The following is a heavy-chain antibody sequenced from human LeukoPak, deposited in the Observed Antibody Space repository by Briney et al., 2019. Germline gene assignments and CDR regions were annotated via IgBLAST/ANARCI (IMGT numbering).Heavy chain of an antibody. D-gene: IGHD2-21*01. V-gene: IGHV3-74*01. J-gene: IGHJ4*02. CDR3: VRDFVGPDEY. CDR1: GFTFSSYA. CDR2: INRDGSRI. Sequence: PGGSLRLSCAASGFTFSSYAMSWVRQAPGKGLVWVSRINRDGSRIDHADSVRGRFTISGDNAKNTLYLQMNSLGVEDTAVYYCVRDFVGPDEYWGQGTQVTVSS.